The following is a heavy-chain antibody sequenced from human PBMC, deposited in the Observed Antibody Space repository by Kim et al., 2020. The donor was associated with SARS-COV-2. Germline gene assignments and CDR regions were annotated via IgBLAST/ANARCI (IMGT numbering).Heavy chain of an antibody. V-gene: IGHV3-21*01. J-gene: IGHJ5*02. Sequence: GGSLRLSCAASGFSFNTFGMKWFRQGPGKGLQWVSAISRDGDHTWYADSVRGRFTVSRDNAKSALYLQMNSLRVEDTAVYYCARDGYGSGTSRWFDHWGQGIRVTVSS. CDR1: GFSFNTFG. D-gene: IGHD3-10*01. CDR3: ARDGYGSGTSRWFDH. CDR2: ISRDGDHT.